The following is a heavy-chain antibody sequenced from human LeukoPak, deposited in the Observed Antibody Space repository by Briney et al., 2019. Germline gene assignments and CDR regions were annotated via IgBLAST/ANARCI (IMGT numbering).Heavy chain of an antibody. D-gene: IGHD2-15*01. CDR1: GYTFSSFG. J-gene: IGHJ6*02. CDR2: ISAYNGNT. CDR3: ARDTVMMVGSYYYGKDV. V-gene: IGHV1-18*01. Sequence: ASVKVSCKASGYTFSSFGISWARQAPGQGLEWMGWISAYNGNTHHPEKLQGRLTMTTDTPTSTAYMELRSLRSDDTAIYYCARDTVMMVGSYYYGKDVWGQGTTVTVSS.